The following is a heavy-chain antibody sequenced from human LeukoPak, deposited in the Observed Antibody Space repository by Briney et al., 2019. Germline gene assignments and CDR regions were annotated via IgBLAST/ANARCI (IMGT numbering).Heavy chain of an antibody. Sequence: SETLSLTCSVSGGSISSSSYYWGWIRQPPGKGLEWIGSIYYSGSTYYNPSLKSRVTISEDTSKNQFSLKLSSVTAADTAVYYCARATVVGAAAGALDVWGKGTTVTVSS. CDR2: IYYSGST. V-gene: IGHV4-39*07. J-gene: IGHJ6*04. CDR3: ARATVVGAAAGALDV. D-gene: IGHD1-26*01. CDR1: GGSISSSSYY.